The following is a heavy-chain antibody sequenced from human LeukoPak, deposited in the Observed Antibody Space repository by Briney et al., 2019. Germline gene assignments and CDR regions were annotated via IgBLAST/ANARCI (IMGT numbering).Heavy chain of an antibody. CDR3: ARDGEGGVVVVAANHDVFDI. Sequence: ASVKDSCKASGYTYPSYYRHWVRQAPGQRLEWMGIINPSGGSTSYAQKFQGRVTMPRPTSTRTVYMELRSLRSEDTAVYYCARDGEGGVVVVAANHDVFDIWGQGTMVTVSS. CDR1: GYTYPSYY. D-gene: IGHD2-15*01. V-gene: IGHV1-46*01. CDR2: INPSGGST. J-gene: IGHJ3*02.